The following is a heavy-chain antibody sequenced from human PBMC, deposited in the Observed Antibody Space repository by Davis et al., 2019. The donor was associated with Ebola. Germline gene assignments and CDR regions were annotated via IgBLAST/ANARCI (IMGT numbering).Heavy chain of an antibody. CDR3: AKARRGEIDY. Sequence: GESLKISCAASGFTFSSYSMNWVRQAPGKGLEWVSYISSGSSTIYYADSVKGRFTISRDNAKNSLYPQMNSLRAEDTAVYYCAKARRGEIDYWGQGTLVTVSS. CDR1: GFTFSSYS. V-gene: IGHV3-48*01. J-gene: IGHJ4*02. D-gene: IGHD3-16*01. CDR2: ISSGSSTI.